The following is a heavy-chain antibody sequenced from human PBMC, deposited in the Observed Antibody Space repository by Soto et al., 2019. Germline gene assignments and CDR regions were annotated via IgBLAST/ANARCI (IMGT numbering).Heavy chain of an antibody. V-gene: IGHV3-23*01. CDR2: ISGSGGST. D-gene: IGHD3-10*01. J-gene: IGHJ4*02. Sequence: EVQLLESGGGLVQPGGSLRLSCAASGFTFSSYAMSWVRQAPGKGLEWVSAISGSGGSTYYADSVKGRFTISRDNSKNTLYLQMNSLRAEDTAVYYCAVARDNYGSGSYPHAVEGYWGQGTLVTVSS. CDR3: AVARDNYGSGSYPHAVEGY. CDR1: GFTFSSYA.